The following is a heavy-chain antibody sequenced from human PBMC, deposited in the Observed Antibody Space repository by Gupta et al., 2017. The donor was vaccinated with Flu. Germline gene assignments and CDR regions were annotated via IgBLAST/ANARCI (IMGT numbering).Heavy chain of an antibody. Sequence: QVQLQESGPGLVKPSQTLSLTCTVSGGSISSGSYYWSWIRQPAGKGLEWIGRIYTSGSTNYNPSLKRRGTISVDTSKNQFFLKLRSVTAADTAVYYGAMIKRGLGGGETQPDAFDIGGQGTMVTVSS. D-gene: IGHD3-10*01. CDR1: GGSISSGSYY. V-gene: IGHV4-61*02. J-gene: IGHJ3*02. CDR3: AMIKRGLGGGETQPDAFDI. CDR2: IYTSGST.